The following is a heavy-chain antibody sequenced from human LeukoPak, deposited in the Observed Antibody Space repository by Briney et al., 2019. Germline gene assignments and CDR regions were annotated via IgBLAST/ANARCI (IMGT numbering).Heavy chain of an antibody. Sequence: GGSLRLSCAASGFTFSNYAMRWVRQAPGKGLEWVSGISGSGDSTYHADSVKGRFTISRDNSKNTLYLQMNSLRADDTAVYYCVRDWGYDSSGYWQKYFDTWGQGTLVTVSS. J-gene: IGHJ4*02. V-gene: IGHV3-23*01. CDR2: ISGSGDST. D-gene: IGHD3-22*01. CDR1: GFTFSNYA. CDR3: VRDWGYDSSGYWQKYFDT.